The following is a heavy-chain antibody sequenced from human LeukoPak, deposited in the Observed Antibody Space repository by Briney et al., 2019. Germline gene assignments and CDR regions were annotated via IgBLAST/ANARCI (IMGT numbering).Heavy chain of an antibody. CDR3: ARNGYYDTSPVGY. CDR2: IYSSGST. V-gene: IGHV4-61*02. J-gene: IGHJ4*02. D-gene: IGHD3-22*01. CDR1: GVSMNSGSFY. Sequence: SETLSLTCTVSGVSMNSGSFYWSWIRQSAGKGLEWIGRIYSSGSTNYSPSLQSRVTISVDTSKNQFSLKLSSVTAADTAAYYCARNGYYDTSPVGYWGQGTLVTVSS.